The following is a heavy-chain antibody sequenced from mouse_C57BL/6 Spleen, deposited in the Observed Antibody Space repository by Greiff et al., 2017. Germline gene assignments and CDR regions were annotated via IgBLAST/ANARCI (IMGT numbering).Heavy chain of an antibody. CDR2: INPNYGTT. CDR3: ATNYYGSNYWYFDV. CDR1: GYSFTDYN. J-gene: IGHJ1*03. V-gene: IGHV1-39*01. D-gene: IGHD1-1*01. Sequence: EVQLQQSGPELVKPGASVKISCKASGYSFTDYNMNWVKQSNGKSLEWIGVINPNYGTTSYNQKFKGKATLTVDQSSSTAYMQLNSLTSEDSAVYYCATNYYGSNYWYFDVWGTGTTVTVSS.